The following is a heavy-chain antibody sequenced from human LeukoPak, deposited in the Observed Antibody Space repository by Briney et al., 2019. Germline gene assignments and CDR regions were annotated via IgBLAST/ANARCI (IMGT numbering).Heavy chain of an antibody. Sequence: GGSLRLSCAAAGFTFSSYWMSWVRQAPGKGLQWVANIKQDGSEKYYVDSLTGRFTVSRDNAKNSLYLQMNSLRAEDTAVYYCARDHAYAFDIWGQGTLVTVSS. CDR1: GFTFSSYW. CDR3: ARDHAYAFDI. J-gene: IGHJ3*02. V-gene: IGHV3-7*01. CDR2: IKQDGSEK. D-gene: IGHD2-2*01.